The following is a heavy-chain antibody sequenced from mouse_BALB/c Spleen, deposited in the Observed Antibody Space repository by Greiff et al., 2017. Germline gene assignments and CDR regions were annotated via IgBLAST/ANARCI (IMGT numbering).Heavy chain of an antibody. Sequence: VKVVESGPGLVAPSQSLSITCTVSGFSLTSYGVHWVRQPPGKGLEWLGVIWAGGSTNYNSALMSRLSISKDNSKSQVFLKMNSLQTDDTAMYYCARGYYGSSHSWFAYWGQGTLVTVSA. J-gene: IGHJ3*01. CDR3: ARGYYGSSHSWFAY. V-gene: IGHV2-9*02. D-gene: IGHD1-1*01. CDR1: GFSLTSYG. CDR2: IWAGGST.